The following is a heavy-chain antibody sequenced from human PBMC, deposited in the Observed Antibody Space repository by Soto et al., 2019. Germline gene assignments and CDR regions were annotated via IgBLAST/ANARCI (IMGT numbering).Heavy chain of an antibody. V-gene: IGHV1-69*08. Sequence: QVQLVQSGAEVKKPGSSVKVSCKASGGTFSRYSITWVRQAPGHGLEWIGRIIPIFGIPTYAQKFQGRVTITADEYTSTAYLEPRSLRSDHTAVYYCAGEDRDRETGLVPAAIDGMDVCGQGTTVSVSS. CDR2: IIPIFGIP. CDR1: GGTFSRYS. D-gene: IGHD2-2*01. J-gene: IGHJ6*02. CDR3: AGEDRDRETGLVPAAIDGMDV.